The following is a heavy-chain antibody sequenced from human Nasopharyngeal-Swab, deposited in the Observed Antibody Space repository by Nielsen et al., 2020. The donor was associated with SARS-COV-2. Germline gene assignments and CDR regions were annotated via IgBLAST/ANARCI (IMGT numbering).Heavy chain of an antibody. Sequence: WVRQAPGQGLEWMGWISEYDTEKNYAQQFQGRLTMITDASTNTTDMELRSLRSDDTGLYYCARHSCDRRYSAMDFWGQGTTVTVSS. CDR3: ARHSCDRRYSAMDF. V-gene: IGHV1-18*01. D-gene: IGHD1-1*01. CDR2: ISEYDTEK. J-gene: IGHJ6*02.